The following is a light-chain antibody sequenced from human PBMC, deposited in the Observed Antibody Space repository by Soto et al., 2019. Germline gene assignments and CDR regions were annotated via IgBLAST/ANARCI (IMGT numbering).Light chain of an antibody. CDR1: SSDIGGYYY. Sequence: QSVLTHPASVSGSPGQSITISCTGTSSDIGGYYYVSWYQHHPGKAPKLLIYQVTNRPSRVSNRFSGSKSGNTASLTISGLQADDEADYYCTSYSSSDIFYVFGTGTKVTV. V-gene: IGLV2-14*01. CDR2: QVT. J-gene: IGLJ1*01. CDR3: TSYSSSDIFYV.